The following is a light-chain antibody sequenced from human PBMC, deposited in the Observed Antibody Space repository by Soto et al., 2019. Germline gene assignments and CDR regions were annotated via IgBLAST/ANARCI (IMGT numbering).Light chain of an antibody. V-gene: IGKV1-27*01. J-gene: IGKJ3*01. Sequence: DIQMTQSPSSLSASLGDRVTITCRASQGIANDLGWYQQKPGKAPKLLIYAASTLQSGVPSRFSGSGSGTDFTLTISRLQPEDLATYSCQKYNSVPLFGPGTRVDIK. CDR3: QKYNSVPL. CDR1: QGIAND. CDR2: AAS.